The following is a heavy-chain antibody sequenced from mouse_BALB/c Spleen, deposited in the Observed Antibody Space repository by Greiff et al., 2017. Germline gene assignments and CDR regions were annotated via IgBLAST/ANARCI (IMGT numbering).Heavy chain of an antibody. CDR2: IYWDDDK. CDR3: ARRGGYYYYAMDY. D-gene: IGHD2-3*01. CDR1: GFSLSTSGMG. Sequence: LKESGPGILQPSQTLSLTCSFSGFSLSTSGMGVSWIRQPSGKGLEWLAHIYWDDDKRYNPSLKSRLTISKDTSSNQVFLKITSVDTADTATYYCARRGGYYYYAMDYWGQGTSVTVSS. V-gene: IGHV8-12*01. J-gene: IGHJ4*01.